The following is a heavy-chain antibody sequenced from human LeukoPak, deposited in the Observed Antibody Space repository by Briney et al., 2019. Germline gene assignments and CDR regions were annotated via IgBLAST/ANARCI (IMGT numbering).Heavy chain of an antibody. D-gene: IGHD2-15*01. J-gene: IGHJ4*02. CDR1: GFTFIDAW. CDR2: IKSKIDGGTI. V-gene: IGHV3-15*01. Sequence: GGSLRLSCVVSGFTFIDAWMSWVRQAPGKGLEWVGRIKSKIDGGTIDYAAPVKGRFTISRDDSRNTLYLQMNSLKNEDTAVYYCTTRRQDGWWGQGTLVTVSS. CDR3: TTRRQDGW.